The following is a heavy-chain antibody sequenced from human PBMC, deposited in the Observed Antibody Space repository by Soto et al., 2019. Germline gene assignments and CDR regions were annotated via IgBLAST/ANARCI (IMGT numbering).Heavy chain of an antibody. J-gene: IGHJ6*02. Sequence: SETLSLTCTVSGGSISSSSYYWGWIRQPPGKGLEWIGSIYYSGSTYYNPSLKSRVTISVDTSKNQFSLKLSSVTAADTAVYYCATTHPRGYSYGLYYYYYYGMDVWGQGTTVTVSS. D-gene: IGHD5-18*01. CDR3: ATTHPRGYSYGLYYYYYYGMDV. CDR2: IYYSGST. V-gene: IGHV4-39*01. CDR1: GGSISSSSYY.